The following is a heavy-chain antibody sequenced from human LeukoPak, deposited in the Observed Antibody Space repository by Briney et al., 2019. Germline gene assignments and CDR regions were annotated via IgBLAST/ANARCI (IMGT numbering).Heavy chain of an antibody. Sequence: GGSLRLSCAASGFIFTSFGMHWVRQTPGKGLEWVSFIRNDGSDKWYADSVKGRFTISRDNSKNTVYLQMNSLRADDTAVYYCARDFGSGTYAFDIWGQGTMVTVPS. J-gene: IGHJ3*02. V-gene: IGHV3-30*02. CDR3: ARDFGSGTYAFDI. CDR1: GFIFTSFG. D-gene: IGHD3-10*01. CDR2: IRNDGSDK.